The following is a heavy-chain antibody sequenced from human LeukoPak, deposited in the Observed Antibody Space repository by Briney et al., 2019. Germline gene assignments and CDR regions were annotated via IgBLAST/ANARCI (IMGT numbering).Heavy chain of an antibody. CDR3: ARDPPRHVQVPCY. Sequence: QSGGSLRLSCATSGFTFGSYWMTWVRQPPGKGLDWVANIKQDGSGKNYVDSVKGRFTISGENSKNSRYLQMNSLRAEDTAVYYCARDPPRHVQVPCYWGQGTRVTVSS. CDR1: GFTFGSYW. CDR2: IKQDGSGK. V-gene: IGHV3-7*03. J-gene: IGHJ4*02. D-gene: IGHD1-1*01.